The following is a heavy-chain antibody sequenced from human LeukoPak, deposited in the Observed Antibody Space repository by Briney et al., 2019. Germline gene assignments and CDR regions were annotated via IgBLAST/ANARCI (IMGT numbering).Heavy chain of an antibody. J-gene: IGHJ3*02. D-gene: IGHD2-15*01. Sequence: ASVKVSCKASGYTFTGYYMHWVRQAPGQGLEWMGWINPNSGGTNYAQKFQGRVTMTRDTSISTAYMELSRLRSDDTAVYYCARDRRYCSGGSCYSDDAFDIWGQGTMVTVSS. CDR3: ARDRRYCSGGSCYSDDAFDI. CDR2: INPNSGGT. V-gene: IGHV1-2*02. CDR1: GYTFTGYY.